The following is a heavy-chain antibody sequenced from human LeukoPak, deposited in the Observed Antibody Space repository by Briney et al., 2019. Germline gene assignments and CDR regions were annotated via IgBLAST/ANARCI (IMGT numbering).Heavy chain of an antibody. CDR2: ISSSSSTI. CDR3: ARVLISSNYYDYYYMDV. V-gene: IGHV3-48*01. D-gene: IGHD4-11*01. J-gene: IGHJ6*03. Sequence: GGSLRLSCAASGFTFSSYSKNWVRQAPGKGLEWVSYISSSSSTIYYADSVKGRFTISRDNAKNSLYLQMNSLRAEDTAVYYCARVLISSNYYDYYYMDVWGKGTTVTVSS. CDR1: GFTFSSYS.